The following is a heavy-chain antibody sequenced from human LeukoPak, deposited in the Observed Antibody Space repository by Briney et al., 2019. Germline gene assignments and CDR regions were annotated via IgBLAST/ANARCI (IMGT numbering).Heavy chain of an antibody. D-gene: IGHD6-19*01. CDR1: GFTFSTSP. CDR3: ARDRGWYDY. CDR2: ISSNGGNT. V-gene: IGHV3-64*02. J-gene: IGHJ4*02. Sequence: GGSLRLSCAASGFTFSTSPMHWVRQAPGEGLEYVSAISSNGGNTYYADSVKGRFTISRDNSNNTLYLQMGSLRAEDMAVYYCARDRGWYDYWGQGTLVTVSS.